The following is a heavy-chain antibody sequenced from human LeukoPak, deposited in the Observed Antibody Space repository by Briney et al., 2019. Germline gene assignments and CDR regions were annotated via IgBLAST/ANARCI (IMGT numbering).Heavy chain of an antibody. D-gene: IGHD3-10*01. Sequence: PGGALRLSCAASGFTFSSYDMTWVRQAPGRGLEWVSSIRPSGDNTYYADSVQGRFTISRDNAKNTLYLQMNSLRAEDTALYYCARVARGDYYYYYMDVWGKGTTVTVSS. CDR1: GFTFSSYD. CDR2: IRPSGDNT. CDR3: ARVARGDYYYYYMDV. J-gene: IGHJ6*03. V-gene: IGHV3-23*01.